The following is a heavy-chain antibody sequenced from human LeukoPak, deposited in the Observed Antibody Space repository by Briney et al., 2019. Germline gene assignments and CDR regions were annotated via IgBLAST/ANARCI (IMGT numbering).Heavy chain of an antibody. D-gene: IGHD6-6*01. V-gene: IGHV3-30*02. CDR3: AKDREQLVLYYFDY. CDR2: IRYDGSNK. J-gene: IGHJ4*02. CDR1: GFTFSSYG. Sequence: GGSLRLSCAASGFTFSSYGMHWVRQAPGKGLEWVAFIRYDGSNKYYADSVKGRFTISRDNAKNSLYLQMNSLRAEDMALYYCAKDREQLVLYYFDYWGQGTLVTVS.